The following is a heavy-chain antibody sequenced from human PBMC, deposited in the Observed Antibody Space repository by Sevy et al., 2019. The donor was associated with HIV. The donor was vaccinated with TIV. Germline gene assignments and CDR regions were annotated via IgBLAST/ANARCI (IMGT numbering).Heavy chain of an antibody. Sequence: GGSLRLSCVASGFTFSDYYMSWIRQAPGKGLEWVSYISSSGSTIYYADSVKGRFTISRDNAKNSLYLQMNSLRAEDTAVYYCARVITIFGVVPAGDAFDIWGQGTMVTVSS. CDR3: ARVITIFGVVPAGDAFDI. J-gene: IGHJ3*02. CDR1: GFTFSDYY. CDR2: ISSSGSTI. V-gene: IGHV3-11*01. D-gene: IGHD3-3*01.